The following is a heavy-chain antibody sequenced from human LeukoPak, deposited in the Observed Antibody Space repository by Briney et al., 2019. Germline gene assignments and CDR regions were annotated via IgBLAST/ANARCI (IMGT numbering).Heavy chain of an antibody. V-gene: IGHV3-30*18. CDR2: TTYNGGNE. CDR1: GFTFSNSG. J-gene: IGHJ4*02. CDR3: AKDWGFQYNSGSYCEF. Sequence: PGGSLRLSCAASGFTFSNSGMHWARQAPGKGLEWVASTTYNGGNEFYADSVKCRFTISRDNSKNTLYLQMDSLRVEDTAVYYCAKDWGFQYNSGSYCEFWGQGTLVTVSS. D-gene: IGHD3-10*01.